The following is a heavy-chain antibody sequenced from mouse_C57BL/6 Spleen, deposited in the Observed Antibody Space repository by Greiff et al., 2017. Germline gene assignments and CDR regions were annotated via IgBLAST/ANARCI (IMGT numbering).Heavy chain of an antibody. D-gene: IGHD4-1*01. Sequence: EVQRVESGGGLVKPGGSLKLSCAASGFNFSDYGMHWVRQAPETGLEWVAYISSGSSTIYYADTVKGRFTISRDNAKNTLFLQMTSLRSEDTAMYYCAKNWYYFDYWGQGTTLTVSS. CDR2: ISSGSSTI. V-gene: IGHV5-17*01. J-gene: IGHJ2*01. CDR1: GFNFSDYG. CDR3: AKNWYYFDY.